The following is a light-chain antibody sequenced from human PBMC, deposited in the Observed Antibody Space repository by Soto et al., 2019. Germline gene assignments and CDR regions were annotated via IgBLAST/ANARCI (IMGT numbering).Light chain of an antibody. V-gene: IGLV2-14*01. CDR2: DVG. CDR1: SSDVGAYNY. CDR3: SSYTSSKIRI. J-gene: IGLJ2*01. Sequence: QYALTQPASVSGSLGQSITISCTGTSSDVGAYNYVSWYQQHPGKVPKLMVYDVGNRPSGVSNRFSGSKSGNTASLTISGLQTEDEADYYCSSYTSSKIRIFGGGTKVTVL.